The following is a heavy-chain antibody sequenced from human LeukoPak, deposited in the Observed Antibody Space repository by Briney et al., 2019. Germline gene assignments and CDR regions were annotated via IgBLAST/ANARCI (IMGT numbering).Heavy chain of an antibody. D-gene: IGHD3-10*01. Sequence: GGSLRLSCAASGFTFSTYWMHWVRQTPGKGLVWVSRIKTDGSSTYYADSVKGRFTISRDNAKNTLYLQMNSLRAEDTAVYYCARVDPGSYLMFYYVDFWGQGTLVTVSS. CDR1: GFTFSTYW. V-gene: IGHV3-74*01. J-gene: IGHJ4*02. CDR2: IKTDGSST. CDR3: ARVDPGSYLMFYYVDF.